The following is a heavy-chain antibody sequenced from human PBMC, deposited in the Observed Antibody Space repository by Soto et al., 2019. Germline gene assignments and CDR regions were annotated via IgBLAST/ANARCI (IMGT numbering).Heavy chain of an antibody. J-gene: IGHJ4*02. V-gene: IGHV4-31*03. CDR1: GGSSNSGGHY. CDR2: IHYRGST. D-gene: IGHD2-15*01. Sequence: QVQLQESGPGLVKPSETLSLNCNVSGGSSNSGGHYWGWIRQHPGTGQEWIGYIHYRGSTSYNPSLQSRVSLSRDMAVHHFSLKLTPVTAENPAVYYCARCRDACGFDTWGEGTRVTVSS. CDR3: ARCRDACGFDT.